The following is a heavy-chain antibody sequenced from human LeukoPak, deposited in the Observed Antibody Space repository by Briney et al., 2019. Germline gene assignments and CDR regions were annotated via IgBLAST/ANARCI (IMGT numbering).Heavy chain of an antibody. CDR3: ARVSSSGWRRFKGNDAFDI. D-gene: IGHD6-19*01. V-gene: IGHV3-23*01. Sequence: GGSLRLSCAASGFTFGSYAMSWVRQAPGKGLEWVSAISGSGGSTYYADSVKGRFTISRDNSKNTLYLQMHSLRAEDTAVYYCARVSSSGWRRFKGNDAFDIWGQGTLVTVSS. J-gene: IGHJ3*02. CDR1: GFTFGSYA. CDR2: ISGSGGST.